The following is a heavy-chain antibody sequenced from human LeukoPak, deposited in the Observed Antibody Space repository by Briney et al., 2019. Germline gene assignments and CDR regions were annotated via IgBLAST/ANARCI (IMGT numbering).Heavy chain of an antibody. J-gene: IGHJ4*01. CDR2: MKQDGSAK. CDR3: ARDNVGALDY. CDR1: GFTFSSYW. V-gene: IGHV3-7*01. Sequence: PGGSLRLSCVASGFTFSSYWMGWVPQAPRKGLEWVANMKQDGSAKHYADSVKGRFSISRDNSKNSVYLQMDSLRAEDTAVYYCARDNVGALDYWGHGTLVTVSS. D-gene: IGHD1-26*01.